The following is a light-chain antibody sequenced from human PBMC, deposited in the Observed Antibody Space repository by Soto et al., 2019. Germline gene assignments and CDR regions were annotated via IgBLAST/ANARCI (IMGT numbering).Light chain of an antibody. CDR1: QSCGTS. V-gene: IGKV1-5*03. CDR2: KAS. J-gene: IGKJ1*01. Sequence: DIQMTQSPSTLSASVGDRVTITCRASQSCGTSLAWYHQRPGKAPNLLIYKASNLESGVPSRFSGSGSGTEFTLTISSVQPDDFATYYCQQYNNYWTFGQGTKVEIK. CDR3: QQYNNYWT.